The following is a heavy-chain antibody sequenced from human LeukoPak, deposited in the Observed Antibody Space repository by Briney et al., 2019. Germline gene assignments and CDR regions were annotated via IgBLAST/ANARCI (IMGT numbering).Heavy chain of an antibody. CDR3: ARLGYGAFDI. CDR2: ISASGVMT. J-gene: IGHJ3*02. CDR1: GFTFTNYA. V-gene: IGHV3-23*01. D-gene: IGHD5-18*01. Sequence: GGSLRLSCAASGFTFTNYAMTWVRQAPGKGLEWVSSISASGVMTYYADSVKGRFTISRDNAKNSLYLQMNSLRAEDTAVYYCARLGYGAFDIWGQGTMVTVSS.